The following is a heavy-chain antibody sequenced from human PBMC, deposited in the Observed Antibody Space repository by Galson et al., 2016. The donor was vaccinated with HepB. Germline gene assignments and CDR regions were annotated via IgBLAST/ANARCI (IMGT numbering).Heavy chain of an antibody. D-gene: IGHD2-2*01. CDR2: ISGSGGST. Sequence: SLRLSCAASRFTFSSYAMSWVRQAPGKGLEWVSAISGSGGSTNYADSVKGRFTISRDNSKNTLNLQMNSLRGEDTAVYYCARYAPQPPIVIVPAAIDFWGQGTLVTVSS. V-gene: IGHV3-23*01. CDR3: ARYAPQPPIVIVPAAIDF. J-gene: IGHJ4*02. CDR1: RFTFSSYA.